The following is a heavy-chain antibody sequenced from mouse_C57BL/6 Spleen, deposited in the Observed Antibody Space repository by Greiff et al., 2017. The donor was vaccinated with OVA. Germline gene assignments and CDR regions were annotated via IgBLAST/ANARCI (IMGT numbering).Heavy chain of an antibody. D-gene: IGHD2-5*01. V-gene: IGHV5-6*01. CDR2: ISSGGSYT. CDR3: ARQEAYYSNYSAWFAY. Sequence: EVKLMESGGDLVKPGGSLKLSCAASGFTFSSYGMSWVRQTPDKRLEWFATISSGGSYTYYPDSVKGRFTISRDNAKNTLYLQMSSLKSEDTAMYYCARQEAYYSNYSAWFAYWGQGTLVTVSA. J-gene: IGHJ3*01. CDR1: GFTFSSYG.